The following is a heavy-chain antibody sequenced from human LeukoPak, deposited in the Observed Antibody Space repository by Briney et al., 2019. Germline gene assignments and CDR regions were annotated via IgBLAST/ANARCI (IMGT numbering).Heavy chain of an antibody. Sequence: GGSLRLSCAASGFTFSSYAMSWVRQAPGKGLEWASAISGSGGSTYYADSVKGRFTISRDNSKNTLYLQMNSLRAEDTAVYYCAKGIRGGGLILSYFDYWGQGTLVTVSS. V-gene: IGHV3-23*01. CDR1: GFTFSSYA. D-gene: IGHD2-21*02. CDR3: AKGIRGGGLILSYFDY. J-gene: IGHJ4*02. CDR2: ISGSGGST.